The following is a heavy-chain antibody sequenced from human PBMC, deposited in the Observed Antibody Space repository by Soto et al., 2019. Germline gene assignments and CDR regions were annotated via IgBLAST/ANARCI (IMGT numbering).Heavy chain of an antibody. J-gene: IGHJ4*02. Sequence: SETLSLTCTVSGGSISSGGYYWSWIRQHPGKGLEWIGYIYYSGSTYYNPSLKSRVTISVDTSKNQFSLKLSSVTAADTAVYYCARDGGSGSYYFDYWGQGTLVTVSS. D-gene: IGHD1-26*01. CDR3: ARDGGSGSYYFDY. CDR1: GGSISSGGYY. V-gene: IGHV4-31*03. CDR2: IYYSGST.